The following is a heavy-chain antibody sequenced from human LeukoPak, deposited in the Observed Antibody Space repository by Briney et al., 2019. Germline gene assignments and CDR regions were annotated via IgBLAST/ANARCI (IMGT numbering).Heavy chain of an antibody. CDR1: GFTFSSYW. Sequence: GGSRRLSCAASGFTFSSYWMHWVRQAPGKGLVWVSRIKSDGSTRYADSVKGRFTVSRDNAKNTVSLQMNSLRAEDTGVYYCARAPSEIGGYYPEYFRHWGQGTLVIVSS. CDR2: IKSDGST. V-gene: IGHV3-74*01. J-gene: IGHJ1*01. D-gene: IGHD3-22*01. CDR3: ARAPSEIGGYYPEYFRH.